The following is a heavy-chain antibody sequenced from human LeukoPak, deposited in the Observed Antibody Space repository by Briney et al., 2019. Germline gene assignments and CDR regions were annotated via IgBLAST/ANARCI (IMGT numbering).Heavy chain of an antibody. CDR1: DGSINNGGYY. Sequence: PSETLSLTCTVSDGSINNGGYYWSWIRQPPGKGLEFIGYIAASGTTKHNPSLTSRVTLSMDTSKNQFSLKLRSVTAADTAVYFCARSPYFEGFDYWGQGTQVIVSS. D-gene: IGHD3-9*01. J-gene: IGHJ4*02. V-gene: IGHV4-61*08. CDR2: IAASGTT. CDR3: ARSPYFEGFDY.